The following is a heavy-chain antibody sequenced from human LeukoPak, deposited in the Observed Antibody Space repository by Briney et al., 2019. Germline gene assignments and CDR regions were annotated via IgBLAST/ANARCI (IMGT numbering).Heavy chain of an antibody. D-gene: IGHD3-22*01. CDR1: GGSISSGGYS. CDR3: ASSVGDYDSSGYPYYYYGMDV. J-gene: IGHJ6*02. V-gene: IGHV4-30-2*01. Sequence: PSETLSLTCAVSGGSISSGGYSWSWIRQPPGRGLEWIGYIYHSGSTYYNPSLKSRVTISVDRSKNQFSLKLSSVTAADTAVYYCASSVGDYDSSGYPYYYYGMDVWGQGTTVTVSS. CDR2: IYHSGST.